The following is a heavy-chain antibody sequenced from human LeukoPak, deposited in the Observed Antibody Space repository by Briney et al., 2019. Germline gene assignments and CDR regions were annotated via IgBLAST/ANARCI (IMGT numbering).Heavy chain of an antibody. CDR1: GYTFTGYY. CDR2: INPNSGGT. J-gene: IGHJ4*02. D-gene: IGHD4-11*01. Sequence: ASVTVSCKASGYTFTGYYMHWVRQAPGQGLEWMGWINPNSGGTNYAQKFQGRVTMITDTSTSTSYMELRSLRSDDTAVYYCARYGWVMPVTPFATPASSEEPVNFDYWGQGTLVTVSS. CDR3: ARYGWVMPVTPFATPASSEEPVNFDY. V-gene: IGHV1-2*02.